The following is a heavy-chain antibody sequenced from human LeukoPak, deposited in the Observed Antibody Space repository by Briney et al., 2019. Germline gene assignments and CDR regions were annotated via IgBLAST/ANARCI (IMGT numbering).Heavy chain of an antibody. J-gene: IGHJ3*02. D-gene: IGHD2-21*01. V-gene: IGHV3-23*01. CDR2: VDYSGGDT. Sequence: PGGSLRLSCIASGFTLSSYEMSWIRQAPGKGLEWVSSVDYSGGDTHYADSVMGRFTISRDNSKNTLYLQMNSLRAEDTAVYYCARGIVVGANDAFDIWGQGTMVTVSS. CDR1: GFTLSSYE. CDR3: ARGIVVGANDAFDI.